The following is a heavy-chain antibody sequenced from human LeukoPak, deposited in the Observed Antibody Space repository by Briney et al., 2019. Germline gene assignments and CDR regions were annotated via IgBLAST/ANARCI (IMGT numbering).Heavy chain of an antibody. CDR1: GFTFRNYG. J-gene: IGHJ4*02. D-gene: IGHD6-19*01. Sequence: PGGSLRLSCAASGFTFRNYGMHWVRQAPGKGLEWVAVISYDGNNKYYADSVKGRFTISRDNSKNTLYLQMDNLRAEDTAVYYCAKYQRQWLPKGGFDYWGQGTLVTVSS. CDR2: ISYDGNNK. V-gene: IGHV3-30*18. CDR3: AKYQRQWLPKGGFDY.